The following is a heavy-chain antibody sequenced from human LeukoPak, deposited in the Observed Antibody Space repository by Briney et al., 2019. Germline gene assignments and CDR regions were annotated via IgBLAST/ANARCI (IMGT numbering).Heavy chain of an antibody. CDR1: GGSISSNY. D-gene: IGHD6-19*01. V-gene: IGHV4-59*01. CDR3: ARSTGGWSYFDH. Sequence: PSETLSLTCTVSGGSISSNYWSWIRQPPGKGLEWIGYIYDSGSTNYNPSLNSRATISEGMSKNQFSLKVRSVTAADTAVYYCARSTGGWSYFDHWGQGILVTVSS. CDR2: IYDSGST. J-gene: IGHJ4*02.